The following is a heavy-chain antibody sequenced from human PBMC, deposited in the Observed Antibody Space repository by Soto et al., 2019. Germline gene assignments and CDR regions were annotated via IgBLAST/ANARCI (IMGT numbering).Heavy chain of an antibody. J-gene: IGHJ3*02. D-gene: IGHD5-18*01. CDR2: IYYSGST. CDR3: AGPRHSYGRGYDASDI. V-gene: IGHV4-39*01. CDR1: GGSISSSSYY. Sequence: PSETLSLTCTVSGGSISSSSYYWGWIRQPPGKGLEWIGSIYYSGSTYYNPSLKSRVTISVDTSKNQFSLKLSSVTAADTAVYYCAGPRHSYGRGYDASDIWGQGTMVTVSS.